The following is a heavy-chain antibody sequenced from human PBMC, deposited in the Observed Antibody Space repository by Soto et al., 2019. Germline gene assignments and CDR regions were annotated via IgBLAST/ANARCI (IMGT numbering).Heavy chain of an antibody. CDR2: IIPIFGTA. CDR1: GGTFSSYA. Sequence: QVQLVQSGAEVKKPGSSVKVSCKASGGTFSSYAISWVRQAPGQGLEWMGGIIPIFGTANYAQKFQGRVTMTADESTSTAYMELSSLRSEDTAVYYCASADTAMVTGYYGMDVWGQGTTVTVSS. J-gene: IGHJ6*02. V-gene: IGHV1-69*12. D-gene: IGHD5-18*01. CDR3: ASADTAMVTGYYGMDV.